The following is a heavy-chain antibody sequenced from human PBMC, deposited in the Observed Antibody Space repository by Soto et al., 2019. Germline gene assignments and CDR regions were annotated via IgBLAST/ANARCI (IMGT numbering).Heavy chain of an antibody. V-gene: IGHV4-31*03. D-gene: IGHD3-22*01. J-gene: IGHJ4*01. CDR3: ARGEYYYENSGHNAYDY. Sequence: SETLSLTCTVSGGSISSGGYYWSWIRQHPGKGLEWIGYIYYGGSTYYNPPLKSRATISGDTSKNQFSLKLSSVTAADTAVYYCARGEYYYENSGHNAYDYWGQGIPVTVSS. CDR2: IYYGGST. CDR1: GGSISSGGYY.